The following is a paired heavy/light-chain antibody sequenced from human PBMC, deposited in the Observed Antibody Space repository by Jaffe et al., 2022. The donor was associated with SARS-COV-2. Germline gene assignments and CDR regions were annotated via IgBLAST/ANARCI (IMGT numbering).Light chain of an antibody. V-gene: IGLV3-1*01. CDR3: QAWHSDNVV. J-gene: IGLJ2*01. CDR2: QDN. CDR1: KLGSKY. Sequence: SYELTQPPSVSVSPGQTATITCSGDKLGSKYACWFQQKPGQSPVLVMFQDNKRPSGIPERFSGSNSGSTATLTISGTQAMDEADYYCQAWHSDNVVFGGGTKLTVL.
Heavy chain of an antibody. D-gene: IGHD2-15*01. J-gene: IGHJ6*02. Sequence: QVQLQESGPGLLKPSETLSLTCTVSGGFTSNHYLNWIRQSPGKGLEWIGYIYYSGRTNYNPSLQSRVTISVDRSKGQVSLKVTSVTSADTAVYYCAREFEDNNTYLYGLDVWGRGTTVTVSS. V-gene: IGHV4-59*11. CDR2: IYYSGRT. CDR1: GGFTSNHY. CDR3: AREFEDNNTYLYGLDV.